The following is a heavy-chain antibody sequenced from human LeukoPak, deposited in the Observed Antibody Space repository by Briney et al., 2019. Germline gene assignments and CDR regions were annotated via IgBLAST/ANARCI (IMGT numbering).Heavy chain of an antibody. Sequence: GGSLRLSCAASRFTFSSYSMNWVRQAPGKGLEWVSSISSSSSYIYYADSVKGRFTISRDNAKNTVYLEMNSLRAEDTAVYYCVRGQLWSYYHDYWGQGTLVTASS. CDR2: ISSSSSYI. CDR1: RFTFSSYS. CDR3: VRGQLWSYYHDY. V-gene: IGHV3-21*01. D-gene: IGHD5-18*01. J-gene: IGHJ4*02.